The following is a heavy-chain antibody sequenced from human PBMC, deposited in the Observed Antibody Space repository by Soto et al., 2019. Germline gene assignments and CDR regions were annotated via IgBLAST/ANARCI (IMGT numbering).Heavy chain of an antibody. V-gene: IGHV4-31*03. J-gene: IGHJ4*02. CDR2: TSNSGST. Sequence: SGPGLVKPSQTLSLTCTVSGGSITSSGYYWSWIRQHPGEGLEWIGFTSNSGSTSYNPSLKSRVTISVDPSSNQFSLNLKSVTAADTAVYYCARGGGSTKVDYWGQGTLVTVSP. CDR3: ARGGGSTKVDY. CDR1: GGSITSSGYY. D-gene: IGHD2-2*01.